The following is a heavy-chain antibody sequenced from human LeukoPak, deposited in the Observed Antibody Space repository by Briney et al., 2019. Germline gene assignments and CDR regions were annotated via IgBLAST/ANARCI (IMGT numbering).Heavy chain of an antibody. V-gene: IGHV3-21*01. CDR2: ITSGSRYI. CDR3: AKDHGSSDWYYFDY. J-gene: IGHJ4*02. D-gene: IGHD6-13*01. Sequence: KAGGSLRLSCAASGFTFSSYSMNWVRQAPGRGLEWVSSITSGSRYIYYGDSVKGRFTISRDNAKNSLFLQMDSLRAEDTAVYYCAKDHGSSDWYYFDYWGQGTLVTVSS. CDR1: GFTFSSYS.